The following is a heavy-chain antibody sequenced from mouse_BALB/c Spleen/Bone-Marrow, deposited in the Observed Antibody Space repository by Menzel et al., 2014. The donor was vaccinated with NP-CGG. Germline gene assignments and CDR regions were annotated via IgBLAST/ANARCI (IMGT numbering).Heavy chain of an antibody. CDR3: ARGGISVDY. J-gene: IGHJ2*01. CDR2: IYPGDGDT. Sequence: VKVVESGAELVRPGSSVKISCKASGYAFSGYWMNWAKQRPGQGLEWIGQIYPGDGDTDYNGKFKGKATLTADKSSSTAYMQLSSLTSEDSAVYFCARGGISVDYWGQGTTLTVSS. CDR1: GYAFSGYW. V-gene: IGHV1-80*01.